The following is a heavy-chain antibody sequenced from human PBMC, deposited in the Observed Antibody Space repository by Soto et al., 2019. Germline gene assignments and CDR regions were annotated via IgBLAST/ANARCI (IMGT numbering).Heavy chain of an antibody. V-gene: IGHV3-72*01. CDR1: GFTISDHY. D-gene: IGHD4-4*01. CDR3: ARSVTSDAFDI. CDR2: TRNKANSYTT. Sequence: GGSLRLSCAASGFTISDHYMDWVRQAPGKGLEWVGRTRNKANSYTTEYAASVKGRFTISRDDSKNSLYLQMNSLTTEDTAVYYCARSVTSDAFDIWGQGTMVTVSS. J-gene: IGHJ3*02.